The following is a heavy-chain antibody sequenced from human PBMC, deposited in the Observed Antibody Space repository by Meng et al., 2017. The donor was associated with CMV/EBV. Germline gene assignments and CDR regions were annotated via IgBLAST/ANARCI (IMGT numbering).Heavy chain of an antibody. CDR1: GYTFTGYY. CDR3: ARDEGRYDFWSGYSLGMDV. Sequence: ASVKVSCKASGYTFTGYYMHWVRQAPGQGLEWMGWINPNSGCTNYAQKLQGRVTMTTDTSTSTAYMELRSLSSDDTAVYYCARDEGRYDFWSGYSLGMDVWGQGTTVTVSS. V-gene: IGHV1-2*02. D-gene: IGHD3-3*01. CDR2: INPNSGCT. J-gene: IGHJ6*02.